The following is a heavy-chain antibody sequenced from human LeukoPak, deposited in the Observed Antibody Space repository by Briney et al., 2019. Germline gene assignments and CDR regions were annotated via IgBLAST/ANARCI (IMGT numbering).Heavy chain of an antibody. CDR3: ARDSLIQYGSGSYWGFDY. J-gene: IGHJ4*02. V-gene: IGHV3-7*03. CDR2: IKKDGSDK. CDR1: GFMVSNYW. D-gene: IGHD3-10*01. Sequence: GGSLRLSCVASGFMVSNYWMSWVRQVPGKGPEWVADIKKDGSDKYSVGSVKGRFTISRDNAKNSLYLQMNNLRAEDTAVYYCARDSLIQYGSGSYWGFDYWGQGILVTVSS.